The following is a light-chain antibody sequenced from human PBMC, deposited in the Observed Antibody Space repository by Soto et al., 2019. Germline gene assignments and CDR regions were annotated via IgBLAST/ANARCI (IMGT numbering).Light chain of an antibody. CDR2: EVS. J-gene: IGLJ1*01. Sequence: QSVLTQPPSASGSPGHSVTISCTGTSSDVGGYNYVSWYQQHPGKAPKLMIYEVSKRPSGVPDRFSGSKSGNTASLTVSGLQAEDEADYYCSSYAGSNNFGVYVFGTGTKVTVL. V-gene: IGLV2-8*01. CDR1: SSDVGGYNY. CDR3: SSYAGSNNFGVYV.